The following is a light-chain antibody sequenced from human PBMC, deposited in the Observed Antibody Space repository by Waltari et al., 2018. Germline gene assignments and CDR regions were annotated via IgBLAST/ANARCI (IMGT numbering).Light chain of an antibody. CDR1: QNINTD. CDR2: DTS. CDR3: QQYNTWPPLA. Sequence: VVLTQSPGTLSVSPGERVTLSCRASQNINTDLAWYQQKPGHTPRRLIYDTSTRATGLPARFSGSGSGTDFTLTISSLQSEDLAVYYCQQYNTWPPLAFGGGTKVEIK. J-gene: IGKJ4*01. V-gene: IGKV3-15*01.